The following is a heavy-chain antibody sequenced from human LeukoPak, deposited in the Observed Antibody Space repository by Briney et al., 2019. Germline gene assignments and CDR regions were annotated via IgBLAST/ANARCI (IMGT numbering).Heavy chain of an antibody. J-gene: IGHJ6*02. CDR1: GYSFTRYW. CDR2: IYPGDSAT. V-gene: IGHV5-51*01. D-gene: IGHD5-18*01. Sequence: GESLKISCKGSGYSFTRYWIAWVRQMPGKGLEWMGIIYPGDSATRYSPSFQGQVTISVDKSISTAYLQGSSLKASDTAMYYCAIHDTSKGMDVWGQGTTVPVS. CDR3: AIHDTSKGMDV.